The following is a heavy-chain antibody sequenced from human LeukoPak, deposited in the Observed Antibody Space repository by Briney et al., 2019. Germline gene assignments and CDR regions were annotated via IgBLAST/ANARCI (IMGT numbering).Heavy chain of an antibody. J-gene: IGHJ4*02. CDR1: GYTFTSYG. Sequence: EASVKVSCKASGYTFTSYGISWVRQAPGQGLEWMGWISAYNGNTNYAQKLQGRVTMTTDTSTSTAYVELRSLRSDDTAVYYCARGLDYYDSSGYYYWGQGTLVTVSS. CDR2: ISAYNGNT. D-gene: IGHD3-22*01. CDR3: ARGLDYYDSSGYYY. V-gene: IGHV1-18*01.